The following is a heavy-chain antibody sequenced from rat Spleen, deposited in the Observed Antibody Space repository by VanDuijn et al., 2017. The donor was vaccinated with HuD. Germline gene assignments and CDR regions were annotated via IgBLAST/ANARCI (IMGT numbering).Heavy chain of an antibody. CDR2: IKAKSNNYAT. V-gene: IGHV6-6*01. D-gene: IGHD1-3*01. CDR1: GFTFSTAW. Sequence: EVQVLESGGGLVQPGNSLKLSCATSGFTFSTAWMYWYRQFPEKRLEWVARIKAKSNNYATDYTESVKGRFTISRDDSKSSIYLQMNNLKEEDTAIYYCALTTVAGGWFAYWGQGTLVTVSS. J-gene: IGHJ3*01. CDR3: ALTTVAGGWFAY.